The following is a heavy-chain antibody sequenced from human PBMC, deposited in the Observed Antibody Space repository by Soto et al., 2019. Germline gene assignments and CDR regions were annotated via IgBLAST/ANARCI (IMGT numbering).Heavy chain of an antibody. V-gene: IGHV3-9*01. J-gene: IGHJ6*03. CDR2: ISWNSGRI. Sequence: PGGSLRRCCTASGFPFSDSWINWVRQAPGKGLEVVSGISWNSGRIDYADSVKGRFTTSIDNAKNSLYLQMNSLRAEDTALDYCTQDLDLTAVYYMDVWGKGTMVTVSS. CDR3: TQDLDLTAVYYMDV. CDR1: GFPFSDSW. D-gene: IGHD3-3*01.